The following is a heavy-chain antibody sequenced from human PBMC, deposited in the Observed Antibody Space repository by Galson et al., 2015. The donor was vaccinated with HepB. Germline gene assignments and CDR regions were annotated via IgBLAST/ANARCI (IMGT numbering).Heavy chain of an antibody. J-gene: IGHJ6*02. Sequence: SLRLSCAVSGFSFSCCAMHWVRQTPRAGLDYVSSTSSNGGSTYYADSVKGRFTISRDNSKNTLYLQMSSLRPEDTAVYYCVKEGPDGDPSWYYYNMDVWGQGTTVTVSS. D-gene: IGHD4-17*01. CDR1: GFSFSCCA. V-gene: IGHV3-64D*06. CDR2: TSSNGGST. CDR3: VKEGPDGDPSWYYYNMDV.